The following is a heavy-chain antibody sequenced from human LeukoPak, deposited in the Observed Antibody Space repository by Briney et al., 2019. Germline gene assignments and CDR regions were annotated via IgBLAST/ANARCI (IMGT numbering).Heavy chain of an antibody. CDR3: ARDDIAVAGTGSCVFDC. V-gene: IGHV1-18*01. CDR2: ISAYNGNT. J-gene: IGHJ4*02. Sequence: EASVKVSCKASGYTFTSYGMSWVRQAPGQGLEWMGWISAYNGNTNYAQKLQGRVTMTTDTSTSTAYMELRSLRSDDTAVYYCARDDIAVAGTGSCVFDCWGEGTLVTVSS. D-gene: IGHD6-19*01. CDR1: GYTFTSYG.